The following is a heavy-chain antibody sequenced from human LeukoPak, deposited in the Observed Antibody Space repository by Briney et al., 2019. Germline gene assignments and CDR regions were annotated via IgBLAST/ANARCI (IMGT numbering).Heavy chain of an antibody. V-gene: IGHV1-18*01. J-gene: IGHJ3*02. CDR2: ISACNDNT. D-gene: IGHD3-22*01. CDR1: GYTFTSYG. Sequence: AAVRVCCKAAGYTFTSYGISWVRQAPGQGLEWMGWISACNDNTNYAQKLQRRITMTPDKSTSTAYLELRSMRPDDTAVYYCPRDLYYYESSANLWGAFDIWGQGTMVTVSS. CDR3: PRDLYYYESSANLWGAFDI.